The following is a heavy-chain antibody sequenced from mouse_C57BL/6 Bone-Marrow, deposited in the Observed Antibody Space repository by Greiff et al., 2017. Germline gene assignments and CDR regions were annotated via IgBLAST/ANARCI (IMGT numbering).Heavy chain of an antibody. CDR2: ISNGGGST. D-gene: IGHD2-10*02. CDR3: ARRPYGNYAMDY. CDR1: GFTFSDYY. Sequence: EVKLVESGGGLVQPGGSLKLSCAASGFTFSDYYMYWVRQTPEKRLEWVAYISNGGGSTYYPDTVKGRFTISRDNAKNTLYLQMSRLKSEDTAMYYCARRPYGNYAMDYWGQGTSVTVSS. J-gene: IGHJ4*01. V-gene: IGHV5-12*01.